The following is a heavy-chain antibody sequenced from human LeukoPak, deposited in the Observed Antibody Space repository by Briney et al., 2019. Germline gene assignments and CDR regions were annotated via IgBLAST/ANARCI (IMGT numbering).Heavy chain of an antibody. CDR3: AREGTRWLQLPADY. J-gene: IGHJ4*02. Sequence: SETLSLTCTVSGGSIRSSTYSWGCFRQSPGKGLEWIGSIYYSGSTYYNPSLKSRVTISVDTSKNQFSLKLSSVTAADTAVYYCAREGTRWLQLPADYWGQGTLVTVSS. CDR2: IYYSGST. V-gene: IGHV4-39*07. D-gene: IGHD5-24*01. CDR1: GGSIRSSTYS.